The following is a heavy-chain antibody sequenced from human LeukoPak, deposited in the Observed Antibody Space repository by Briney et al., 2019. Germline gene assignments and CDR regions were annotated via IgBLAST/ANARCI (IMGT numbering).Heavy chain of an antibody. CDR3: ARARDYYDSSGYYNNWFGP. D-gene: IGHD3-22*01. CDR1: GGTFSSYA. CDR2: IIPIFGTA. J-gene: IGHJ5*02. V-gene: IGHV1-69*05. Sequence: SVKVSCKAPGGTFSSYAISWVRQAPGQGLEWMGGIIPIFGTANYAQKFQGRVTITTDESTSTAYMELSSLRSEDTAVYYCARARDYYDSSGYYNNWFGPWGQGTLVTVSS.